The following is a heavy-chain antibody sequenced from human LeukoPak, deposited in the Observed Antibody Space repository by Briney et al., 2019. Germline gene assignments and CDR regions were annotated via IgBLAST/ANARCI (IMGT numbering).Heavy chain of an antibody. CDR2: ISSSSSRII. J-gene: IGHJ4*02. CDR3: ARVWWEPRAVDY. D-gene: IGHD1-26*01. V-gene: IGHV3-48*02. CDR1: GFTFSSYN. Sequence: PGGSLRLSCAASGFTFSSYNMNWVRQAPGKGLEWLSYISSSSSRIIYYADSLKGRFTISRDNAKNSLHLQMNSLRDEDTAVYYCARVWWEPRAVDYWGQGTLVTVSS.